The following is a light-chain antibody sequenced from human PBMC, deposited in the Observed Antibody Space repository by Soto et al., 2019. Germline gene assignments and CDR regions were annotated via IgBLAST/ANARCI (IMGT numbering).Light chain of an antibody. CDR3: QQYNSYSVT. V-gene: IGKV1-5*01. J-gene: IGKJ1*01. CDR2: DAS. CDR1: QTISSW. Sequence: DIQMPQSPSSLSASVGDTVTLTCRASQTISSWLAWYQQKPGKAPKLLIYDASSLESGVPSRVSGSGSGTEVTLTISSLQPDDFATYDCQQYNSYSVTFGQGTKVDI.